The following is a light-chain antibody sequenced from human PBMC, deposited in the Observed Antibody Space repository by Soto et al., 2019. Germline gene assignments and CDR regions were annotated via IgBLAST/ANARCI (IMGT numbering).Light chain of an antibody. J-gene: IGKJ5*01. CDR1: QSVNNN. V-gene: IGKV3-20*01. Sequence: VLRQSVGSVCLYTGERATLSCRASQSVNNNLAWYQQKLGQAPRLLIYGASSRATGIPDRFSGSGSGTDFTLTISRLEPEDFAVYYCQQYGGTPPITFGQGTRLEI. CDR2: GAS. CDR3: QQYGGTPPIT.